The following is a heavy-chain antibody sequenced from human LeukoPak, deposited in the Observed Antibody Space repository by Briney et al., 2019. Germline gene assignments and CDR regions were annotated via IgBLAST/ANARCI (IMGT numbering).Heavy chain of an antibody. Sequence: SETLSLTCTVSGGSISSYYWSWIRQPPGKGLGWIGYIYYSGSTNYNPSLKSRVTISVDTSKNQFSLKLSSVTAADTAVYYCAREVAAADLNWFDPWGQGTLVTVSS. CDR3: AREVAAADLNWFDP. J-gene: IGHJ5*02. D-gene: IGHD6-13*01. CDR1: GGSISSYY. CDR2: IYYSGST. V-gene: IGHV4-59*01.